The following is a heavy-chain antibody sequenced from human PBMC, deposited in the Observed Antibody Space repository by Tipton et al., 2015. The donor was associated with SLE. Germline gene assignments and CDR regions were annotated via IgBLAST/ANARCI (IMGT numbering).Heavy chain of an antibody. CDR1: GGSISTTSYH. CDR2: IYTSGGT. J-gene: IGHJ1*01. D-gene: IGHD3-10*01. CDR3: AREDYFGTGIWS. Sequence: LRLSCTVPGGSISTTSYHWSWIRQPAGRGLEWIGRIYTSGGTNYNPSLKSRVTISVDTSKNQFSLQLTSVVAADTGVYFCAREDYFGTGIWSWGQGTLVTVSS. V-gene: IGHV4-61*02.